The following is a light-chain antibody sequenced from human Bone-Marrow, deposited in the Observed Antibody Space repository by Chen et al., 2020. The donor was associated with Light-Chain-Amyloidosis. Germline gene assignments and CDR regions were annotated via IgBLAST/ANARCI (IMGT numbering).Light chain of an antibody. CDR1: GSAVGWYNH. J-gene: IGLJ1*01. CDR3: SSYTITNTLV. CDR2: EVT. V-gene: IGLV2-14*01. Sequence: SALTKPASVSGYPGRSTTISCTGTGSAVGWYNHVSWYQRHPDKAPKLMIYEVTNRPSWVPDRFAGSKSDNTASLTISGLQNEDEADYFCSSYTITNTLVFGSGTRVTVL.